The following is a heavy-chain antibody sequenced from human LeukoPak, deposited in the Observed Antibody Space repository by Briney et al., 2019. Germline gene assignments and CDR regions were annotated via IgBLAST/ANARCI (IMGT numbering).Heavy chain of an antibody. Sequence: GGSLRLSCAASGFTFSSYSMNWVRQAPGKGLEWVSSICSTSRCIFYADSVKGRFTISRDNAKSSLYLQMNDLRAEDTAVYYCVRHGDTDSCLANWVQGTLVTVSS. CDR2: ICSTSRCI. CDR3: VRHGDTDSCLAN. CDR1: GFTFSSYS. V-gene: IGHV3-21*01. D-gene: IGHD2-2*01. J-gene: IGHJ4*02.